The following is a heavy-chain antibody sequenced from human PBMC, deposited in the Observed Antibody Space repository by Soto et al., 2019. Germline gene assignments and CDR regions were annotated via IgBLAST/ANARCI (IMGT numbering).Heavy chain of an antibody. CDR2: INSDGSST. CDR3: ARRGAVAGLHY. D-gene: IGHD6-19*01. Sequence: EVQLVESGGGLVQPGGSLRVSCAASGFTFSSYWMHWVRQAPGKGLVWVSRINSDGSSTSYADSVKGRFTISRDNAKNTLYLQMNSLRAGDTAIYYCARRGAVAGLHYWGQGTLVTVSS. V-gene: IGHV3-74*01. J-gene: IGHJ4*02. CDR1: GFTFSSYW.